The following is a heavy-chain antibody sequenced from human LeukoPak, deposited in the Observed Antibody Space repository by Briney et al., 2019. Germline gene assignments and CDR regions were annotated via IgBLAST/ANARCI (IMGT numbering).Heavy chain of an antibody. CDR2: IDPADGET. CDR3: STVFAGYNSVIMPPVVPDY. Sequence: ASVKISCKASGYIFKNYFIHWIQQSPGKGLKWMGRIDPADGETKYAEKFQGRVTLTADTPTETVYMEMGSLRFEDTALYYCSTVFAGYNSVIMPPVVPDYWGQGTLVSVSA. J-gene: IGHJ4*02. V-gene: IGHV1-69-2*01. D-gene: IGHD3-10*01. CDR1: GYIFKNYF.